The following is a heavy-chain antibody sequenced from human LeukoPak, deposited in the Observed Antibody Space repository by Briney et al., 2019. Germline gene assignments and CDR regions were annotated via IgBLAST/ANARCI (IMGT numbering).Heavy chain of an antibody. CDR3: AINFYDSSGYYYYYYYMDV. CDR1: GGTFSSYA. J-gene: IGHJ6*03. CDR2: IIPIFGTA. Sequence: SVKVSCKASGGTFSSYAISWVRQAPGQGLEWMGGIIPIFGTANYAQKFQGRATITTDESTSTAYMELSSLRSEDTAVYYCAINFYDSSGYYYYYYYMDVWGKGTTVTVSS. V-gene: IGHV1-69*05. D-gene: IGHD3-22*01.